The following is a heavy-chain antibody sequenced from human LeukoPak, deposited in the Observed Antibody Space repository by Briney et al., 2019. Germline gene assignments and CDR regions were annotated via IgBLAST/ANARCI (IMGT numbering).Heavy chain of an antibody. CDR1: GGSISSGGYY. V-gene: IGHV4-30-2*01. D-gene: IGHD3-22*01. CDR3: ARGGDLDYYDSSGRGLDY. J-gene: IGHJ4*02. CDR2: IYHSGST. Sequence: SETLSLTCTVSGGSISSGGYYWSWIRQPPGKGLEWIGYIYHSGSTYYNPSLKSRVTISVDRSKNQFSLKLSSVTAADTAVYYCARGGDLDYYDSSGRGLDYWGQGTLVTVSS.